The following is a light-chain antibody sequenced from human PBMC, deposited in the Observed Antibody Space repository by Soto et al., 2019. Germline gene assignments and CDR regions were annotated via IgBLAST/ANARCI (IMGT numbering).Light chain of an antibody. CDR1: QTVSTNY. CDR2: GAS. Sequence: EIVLTQSPGTLSLSPGERATLSCRASQTVSTNYLAWYQQKPGQAPRLLIYGASSRATGIPDRFSGSGAGTDFILTISRLEPEDFAVYYCQQYGSSPRTFGQGTKLELK. J-gene: IGKJ2*01. V-gene: IGKV3-20*01. CDR3: QQYGSSPRT.